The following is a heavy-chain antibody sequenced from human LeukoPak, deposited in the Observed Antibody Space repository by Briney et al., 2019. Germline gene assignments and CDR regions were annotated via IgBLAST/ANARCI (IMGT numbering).Heavy chain of an antibody. V-gene: IGHV3-48*04. CDR2: ITSTSSTI. J-gene: IGHJ4*02. CDR3: ARVGYYASGPFSYFDY. Sequence: GGSLRLSCAASEFTFSSYSMIWVRQAPGKGLEWVSYITSTSSTIYYADSVKGRFTISRDNSKNTLYLQMNSLSVEDTAVYYCARVGYYASGPFSYFDYWGQGTLVTVSS. CDR1: EFTFSSYS. D-gene: IGHD3-10*01.